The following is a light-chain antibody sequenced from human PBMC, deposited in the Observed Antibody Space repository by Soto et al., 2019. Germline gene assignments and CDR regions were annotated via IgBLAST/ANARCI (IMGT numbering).Light chain of an antibody. CDR3: QQYEKWPYT. CDR1: QSVTTS. Sequence: EIVMTQSPATLSVSPGETATLSCGASQSVTTSLAWYQQRPGQAPRLLIYDASTRATGFPARFSGSGSGTEFTLTITSLQSEDCAVYYCQQYEKWPYTFGQGTKVDIK. J-gene: IGKJ2*01. CDR2: DAS. V-gene: IGKV3-15*01.